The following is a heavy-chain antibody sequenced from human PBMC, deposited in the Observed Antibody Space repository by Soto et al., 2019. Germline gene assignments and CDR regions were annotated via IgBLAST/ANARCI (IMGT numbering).Heavy chain of an antibody. CDR1: GGSFNGYF. Sequence: SETLSLTCNVTGGSFNGYFWSWIRQPPGKGLEWIGSIYYSGSTYYNPSLKSRVTISVDTSKNQFSLKLSSVTAADTAVYYCARQARVVPAAIFPQENWFDPWGQGTLVTVSS. V-gene: IGHV4-39*01. D-gene: IGHD2-2*01. CDR3: ARQARVVPAAIFPQENWFDP. CDR2: IYYSGST. J-gene: IGHJ5*02.